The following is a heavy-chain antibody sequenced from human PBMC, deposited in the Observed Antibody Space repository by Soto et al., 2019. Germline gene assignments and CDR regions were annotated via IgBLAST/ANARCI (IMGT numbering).Heavy chain of an antibody. D-gene: IGHD3-10*01. V-gene: IGHV4-31*03. CDR3: ARGTGVRYYYYYGMDV. J-gene: IGHJ6*02. CDR2: IYYSGST. CDR1: GGSISSGGYY. Sequence: QVQLQESGPGLVKPSQTLSLTCTVSGGSISSGGYYWSWIRQHPGKGLEWIGYIYYSGSTYYNPSLKSRVTISADTSKNQFSLKLSSVTAADTAVYYCARGTGVRYYYYYGMDVWGQGTTVTVSS.